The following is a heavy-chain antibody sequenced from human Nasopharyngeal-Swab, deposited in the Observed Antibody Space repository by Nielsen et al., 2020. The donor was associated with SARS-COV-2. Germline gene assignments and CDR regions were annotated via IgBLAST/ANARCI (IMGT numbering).Heavy chain of an antibody. D-gene: IGHD3-10*01. Sequence: GGSLRLSCAASGFTFSSYSMNWVRQAPGKGLEWVSSISSSSSYIYYADSVKGRFTISRDNAKNSLYLQMNSLRAEDTAVYYCARDPGRWVRGVYYWGQGILVTVSS. J-gene: IGHJ4*02. CDR2: ISSSSSYI. V-gene: IGHV3-21*01. CDR3: ARDPGRWVRGVYY. CDR1: GFTFSSYS.